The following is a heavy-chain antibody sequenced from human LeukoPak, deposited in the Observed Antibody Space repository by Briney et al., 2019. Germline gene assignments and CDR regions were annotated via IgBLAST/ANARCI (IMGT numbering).Heavy chain of an antibody. J-gene: IGHJ3*02. Sequence: PSETPSLTCTVSGGSISSYYWSWIRQPPGKGLEWIGYIYYSGSTNYDPSLKSRVTISVDTSKNQFSLKLSSVTAADTAVYYCASRLDEAFDIWGKGTMVTVSS. CDR2: IYYSGST. CDR1: GGSISSYY. D-gene: IGHD6-19*01. V-gene: IGHV4-59*01. CDR3: ASRLDEAFDI.